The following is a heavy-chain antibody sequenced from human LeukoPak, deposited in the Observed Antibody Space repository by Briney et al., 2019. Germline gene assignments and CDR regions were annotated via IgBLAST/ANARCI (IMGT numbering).Heavy chain of an antibody. V-gene: IGHV3-21*01. D-gene: IGHD1-26*01. CDR1: GFTFSSCS. Sequence: GGSLRLSCAASGFTFSSCSMNWVRQAPGKGLEWVSSISSSSSYIYYADSVKGRFTISRDNAKNSLYLQMNSLRAEDTAVYYCARDPVVGATSGAFDIWGQGTMVTVSS. CDR2: ISSSSSYI. CDR3: ARDPVVGATSGAFDI. J-gene: IGHJ3*02.